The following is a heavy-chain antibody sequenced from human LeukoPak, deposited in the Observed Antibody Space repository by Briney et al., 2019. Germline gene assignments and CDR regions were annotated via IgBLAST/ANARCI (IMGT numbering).Heavy chain of an antibody. V-gene: IGHV4-31*03. J-gene: IGHJ3*02. CDR3: AREKWETVFAFDI. CDR2: IYYSGTT. CDR1: GGSISSAGCY. D-gene: IGHD1-26*01. Sequence: SQTLSLTCSVSGGSISSAGCYWSWIRQHPGKGLEWIGYIYYSGTTYYNPSLKSRLTISVDTSNNQFSLKLSSVTAADTAVYYCAREKWETVFAFDIWGQGTVVTVSS.